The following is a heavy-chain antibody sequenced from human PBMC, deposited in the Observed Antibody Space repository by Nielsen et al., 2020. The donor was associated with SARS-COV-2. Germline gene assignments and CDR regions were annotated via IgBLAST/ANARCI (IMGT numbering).Heavy chain of an antibody. J-gene: IGHJ4*02. V-gene: IGHV4-61*01. CDR3: ARDRWQQLVPTY. CDR1: GGSVSSGSYY. D-gene: IGHD6-13*01. Sequence: SETLSLTCTVSGGSVSSGSYYWSWIRQPPGKGLEWIGYIYYSGSTNYNPSLKSRVTISVDTSKNQFSLKLSSVTAADTAVYYCARDRWQQLVPTYWGQGTLVTVSS. CDR2: IYYSGST.